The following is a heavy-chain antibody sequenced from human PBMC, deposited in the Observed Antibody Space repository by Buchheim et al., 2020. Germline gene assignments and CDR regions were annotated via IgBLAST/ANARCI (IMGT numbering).Heavy chain of an antibody. CDR2: INAYNGNT. D-gene: IGHD5-12*01. J-gene: IGHJ5*02. V-gene: IGHV1-18*01. CDR1: GYTFNSFG. CDR3: ARDQTYTGYADNCFDP. Sequence: QVQLVQSGAEVKKPGASVKVSCKASGYTFNSFGISWVRRAPGQGLEWMGWINAYNGNTNYAQNLQGRVTMTTDTSTSTANMELRSLRSDDTAVYYCARDQTYTGYADNCFDPWGQGTL.